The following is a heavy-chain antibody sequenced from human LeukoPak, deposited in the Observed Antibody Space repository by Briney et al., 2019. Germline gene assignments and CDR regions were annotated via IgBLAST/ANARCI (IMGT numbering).Heavy chain of an antibody. CDR3: ARDPRYGSGSYYKEGDAFDI. J-gene: IGHJ3*02. V-gene: IGHV4-59*12. Sequence: SETLSLTCTVSGGSISPYYWSWIRQPPGKGLEWIGEIYHSGSTNYNPSLKSRVTISVDKSKNQFSLKLSSVTAADTAVYYCARDPRYGSGSYYKEGDAFDIWGQGTMVTVSS. CDR1: GGSISPYY. CDR2: IYHSGST. D-gene: IGHD3-10*01.